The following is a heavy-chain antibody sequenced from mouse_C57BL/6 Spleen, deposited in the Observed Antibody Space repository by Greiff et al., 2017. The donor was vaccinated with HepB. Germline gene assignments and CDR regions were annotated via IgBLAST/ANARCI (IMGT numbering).Heavy chain of an antibody. CDR3: ARDQGDYPFAW. V-gene: IGHV5-4*01. J-gene: IGHJ3*01. D-gene: IGHD2-4*01. Sequence: EVKVEESGGGLVKPGGSLKLSCAASGFTFSSYAMSWVRQTPEKRLEWVATISDGGSYTYYPDNVKGRFTISRDNAKNNLYLQMSHLKSEDTAMYYCARDQGDYPFAWWGQGTLVTVSA. CDR1: GFTFSSYA. CDR2: ISDGGSYT.